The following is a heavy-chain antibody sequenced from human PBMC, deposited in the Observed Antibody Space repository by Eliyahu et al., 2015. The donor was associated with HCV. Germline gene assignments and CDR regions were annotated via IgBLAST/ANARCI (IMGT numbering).Heavy chain of an antibody. CDR3: AKTPYSSGWSIDY. V-gene: IGHV3-23*01. CDR2: XSGXGGGT. CDR1: GFXFXNYX. D-gene: IGHD6-19*01. Sequence: EVQLLETXGDLVQPGGSLRLSCAASGFXFXNYXMSWXRQAPGKGXEWXSAXSGXGGGTYYADSVKGRFTISRDNPQNTLFLQMNSLRAEDTAMYYCAKTPYSSGWSIDYWGQGTLVTVSS. J-gene: IGHJ4*02.